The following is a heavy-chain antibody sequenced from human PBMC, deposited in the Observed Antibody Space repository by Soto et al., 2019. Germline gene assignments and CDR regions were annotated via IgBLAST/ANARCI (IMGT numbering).Heavy chain of an antibody. CDR3: AREYDFWSGYSPEPHQDHYGMDV. CDR2: ISAYNGNT. CDR1: GYTFTSYG. J-gene: IGHJ6*02. Sequence: ASVKVSCKASGYTFTSYGISWVRQAPGQGLEWMGWISAYNGNTNYAQKLQGRVTMTTDTSTSTAYMELRSLRSDDTAVYYCAREYDFWSGYSPEPHQDHYGMDVWGQGTTVTVSS. V-gene: IGHV1-18*01. D-gene: IGHD3-3*01.